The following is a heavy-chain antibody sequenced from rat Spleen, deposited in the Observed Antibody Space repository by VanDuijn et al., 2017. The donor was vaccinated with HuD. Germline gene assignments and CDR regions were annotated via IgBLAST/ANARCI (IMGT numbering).Heavy chain of an antibody. V-gene: IGHV2-47*01. Sequence: QVQLKESGPGLVQPSQTLSLTCTVAGLSLTSNTISWIRQPPGKGLEWMGVMWSDGATDYNSAIKSRLSISRDTSKSQVFLKMNRLETEDTAMYFCARAGSAAISLGNWFAYWGQGTLVTVSS. CDR2: MWSDGAT. D-gene: IGHD1-2*01. CDR1: GLSLTSNT. CDR3: ARAGSAAISLGNWFAY. J-gene: IGHJ3*01.